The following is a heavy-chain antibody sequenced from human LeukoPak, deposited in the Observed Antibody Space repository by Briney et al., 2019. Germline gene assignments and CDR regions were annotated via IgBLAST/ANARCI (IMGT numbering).Heavy chain of an antibody. Sequence: GGSLRLSCAASGFTFSDYYMSWIRQAPGKGLEWVSYISSSGSTIYYADSVKGRFTISRDNAKNSLYLQMNSLRAEDTAVYYCARDSTDFWSGYSYYWYFDLWGRGTLVTVSS. CDR3: ARDSTDFWSGYSYYWYFDL. CDR2: ISSSGSTI. CDR1: GFTFSDYY. D-gene: IGHD3-3*01. V-gene: IGHV3-11*04. J-gene: IGHJ2*01.